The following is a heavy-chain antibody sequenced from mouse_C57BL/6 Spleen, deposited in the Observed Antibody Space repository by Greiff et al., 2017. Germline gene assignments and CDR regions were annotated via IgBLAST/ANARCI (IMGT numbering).Heavy chain of an antibody. CDR2: IYPGDGDT. V-gene: IGHV1-82*01. Sequence: VKLVESGPELVKPGASVKISCKASGYAFSSSWMNWVKQRPGKGLEWIGRIYPGDGDTNYNGKFKGKATLTADKSSSTAYMQLSSLTSEDSAVYFCARFGYDPLYAMDYWGQGTSVTVSS. D-gene: IGHD2-3*01. CDR1: GYAFSSSW. J-gene: IGHJ4*01. CDR3: ARFGYDPLYAMDY.